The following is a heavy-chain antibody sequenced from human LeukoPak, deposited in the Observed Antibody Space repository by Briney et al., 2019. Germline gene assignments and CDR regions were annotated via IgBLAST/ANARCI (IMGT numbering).Heavy chain of an antibody. D-gene: IGHD5-24*01. CDR2: IRQDGSKK. V-gene: IGHV3-7*04. CDR1: GFTVSSNY. J-gene: IGHJ4*02. CDR3: TRVGYIDEGIDY. Sequence: GGSLRLSCAASGFTVSSNYMSWVRQAPGKGLEWVANIRQDGSKKSYVDSVKGRFTISRDNAKNSLYLQMNSLRAEDTAIYYCTRVGYIDEGIDYWGQGTLVTVSS.